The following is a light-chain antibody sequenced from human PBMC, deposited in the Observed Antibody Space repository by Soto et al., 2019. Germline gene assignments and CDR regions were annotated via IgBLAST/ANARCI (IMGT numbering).Light chain of an antibody. CDR2: AAS. V-gene: IGKV1-39*01. CDR1: QSISSS. Sequence: ILLTRSPSSRSASVEDRVTITCLASQSISSSLNWYQQRPGKAPKLLIYAASNLQSGVPSRLSGSGYGTDLTIAISSMKNEDFATYQCQQTYSNPWTFGHGTKVDIK. J-gene: IGKJ1*01. CDR3: QQTYSNPWT.